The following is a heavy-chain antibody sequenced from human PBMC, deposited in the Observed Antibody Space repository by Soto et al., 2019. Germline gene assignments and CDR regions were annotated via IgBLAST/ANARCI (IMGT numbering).Heavy chain of an antibody. CDR1: GYTFTGYY. D-gene: IGHD3-3*01. V-gene: IGHV1-2*04. CDR3: ERSSYYDFWSGYPDAFDI. Sequence: GASVKVSCKASGYTFTGYYMHWVRQAPGQGLEWMGWINPNSGGTNYAQKYKGWVTMTRDTSISTDYMEMSRLRSDDTAVNNYERSSYYDFWSGYPDAFDIWGQGTMVTVSS. CDR2: INPNSGGT. J-gene: IGHJ3*02.